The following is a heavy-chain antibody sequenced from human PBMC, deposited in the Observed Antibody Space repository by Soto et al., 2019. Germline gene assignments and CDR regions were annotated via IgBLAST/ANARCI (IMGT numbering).Heavy chain of an antibody. CDR3: ASRDWNDAFDI. V-gene: IGHV4-59*01. J-gene: IGHJ3*02. CDR2: IFYSGNT. CDR1: GVSISNYY. D-gene: IGHD1-1*01. Sequence: QVQLQESGPGLVKPSETLSLTCTVPGVSISNYYWSWIRQPPGKGLEWIGHIFYSGNTNYNPSLKSRVTISLDTSKNHFSLKLNSVSAADTAVYYCASRDWNDAFDIWGQGTMVTVSS.